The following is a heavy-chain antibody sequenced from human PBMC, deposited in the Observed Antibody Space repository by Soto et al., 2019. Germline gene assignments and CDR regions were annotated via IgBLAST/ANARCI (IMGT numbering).Heavy chain of an antibody. CDR1: GGSISSGDYY. CDR2: IYYSGST. V-gene: IGHV4-30-4*01. J-gene: IGHJ4*02. Sequence: SETLSLTCTVSGGSISSGDYYWSWIRQPPGKGLEWIGYIYYSGSTYYNPSLKSRVTISVDTSKNQFSLNLRSVTAADTAVYYCARLPSRHLVDYWGQGTLVTVSS. CDR3: ARLPSRHLVDY. D-gene: IGHD3-3*02.